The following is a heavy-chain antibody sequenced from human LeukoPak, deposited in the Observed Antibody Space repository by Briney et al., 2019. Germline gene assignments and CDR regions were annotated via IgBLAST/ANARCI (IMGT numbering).Heavy chain of an antibody. V-gene: IGHV3-15*01. D-gene: IGHD2-15*01. J-gene: IGHJ3*02. CDR3: VRVRDGGAFDI. CDR1: GFAFSSFA. CDR2: IKSKTDGGTT. Sequence: GGSLRLSCEASGFAFSSFAMSWLRQSPGKGLEWVGRIKSKTDGGTTDYAAPVKGRFTISRDDSKNTLYVQMNSLKTDDTAVYYCVRVRDGGAFDIWGQGTMVTVSS.